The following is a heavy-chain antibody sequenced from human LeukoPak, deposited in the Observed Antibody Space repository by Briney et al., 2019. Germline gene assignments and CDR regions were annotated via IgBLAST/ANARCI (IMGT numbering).Heavy chain of an antibody. J-gene: IGHJ4*02. CDR1: GFTFDDYA. CDR3: AKGSTVTTGSGSLDY. V-gene: IGHV3-9*01. Sequence: GGSLRLSCAASGFTFDDYAMHWVRQAPGKGLGWVSGISWNSGSIGYADSVKGRFTISRDNAKNSLYLQMNSLRAEDTALYYCAKGSTVTTGSGSLDYWGQGTLVTVSS. D-gene: IGHD4-17*01. CDR2: ISWNSGSI.